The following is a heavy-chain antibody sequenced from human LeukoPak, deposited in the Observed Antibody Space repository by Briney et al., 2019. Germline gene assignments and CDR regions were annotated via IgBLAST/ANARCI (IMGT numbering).Heavy chain of an antibody. CDR2: ISYDGSYK. J-gene: IGHJ4*02. Sequence: GGSLRLSCAASEFTFSTYGMHWVRQAPGKGLEWVAVISYDGSYKFYADSVKGRFTISRDNSKSTLYLQMNSLRAEDTAVYYCAGPRYDFVWGGYLDYWGQGTLVTVSS. CDR1: EFTFSTYG. CDR3: AGPRYDFVWGGYLDY. D-gene: IGHD3-16*02. V-gene: IGHV3-30*03.